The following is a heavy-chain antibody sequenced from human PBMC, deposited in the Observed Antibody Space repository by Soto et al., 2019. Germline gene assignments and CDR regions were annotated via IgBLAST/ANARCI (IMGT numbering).Heavy chain of an antibody. V-gene: IGHV4-34*01. CDR1: GGPFSGYY. CDR2: INHSGST. CDR3: ARSSASIFGVVIGDNWFDP. J-gene: IGHJ5*02. D-gene: IGHD3-3*01. Sequence: KPSETLSLTCAVYGGPFSGYYWSWIRQPPGKGLEWIGEINHSGSTNYNPSLKSRVTISVDTSKNQFSLKLSSVTAADTAVYYCARSSASIFGVVIGDNWFDPWGQGTLVTVSS.